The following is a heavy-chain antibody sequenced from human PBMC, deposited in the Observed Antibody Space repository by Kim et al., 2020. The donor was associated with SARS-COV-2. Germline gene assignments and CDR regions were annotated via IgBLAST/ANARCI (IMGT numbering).Heavy chain of an antibody. V-gene: IGHV7-4-1*02. CDR1: GYTFTSYA. Sequence: ASVKVSCKASGYTFTSYAMNWVRQAPGQGLEWMGWINTNTGNPTYAQGFTGRFVFSLDTSVSTAYLQISSLKAEDTAVYYCARVFRRKGPYGYSSSWTIGYWGQGTLVTVSS. CDR2: INTNTGNP. J-gene: IGHJ4*02. CDR3: ARVFRRKGPYGYSSSWTIGY. D-gene: IGHD6-13*01.